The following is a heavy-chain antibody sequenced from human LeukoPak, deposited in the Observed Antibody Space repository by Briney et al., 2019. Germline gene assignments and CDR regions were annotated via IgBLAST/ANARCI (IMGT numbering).Heavy chain of an antibody. V-gene: IGHV1-24*01. CDR1: GYTLTELS. J-gene: IGHJ3*02. CDR3: AREEGAPIAAANI. CDR2: FDPEDGET. D-gene: IGHD6-13*01. Sequence: GASVKVSCKVSGYTLTELSMHWVRQAPGKGLEWMGGFDPEDGETIYAQKFQGRVTMTTDTSTSTAYMELKSLRSDDTAVYYCAREEGAPIAAANIWGLGTKVTVSS.